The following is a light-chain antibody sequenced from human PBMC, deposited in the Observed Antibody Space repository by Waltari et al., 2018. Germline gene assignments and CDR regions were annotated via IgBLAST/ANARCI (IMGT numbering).Light chain of an antibody. CDR2: DVS. CDR3: SSYTSSNTVV. Sequence: HSALTQPAFVSGSPGHSIPIPCSGSSSAGGGYNYGSWYLQYPGQAPKLIIYDVSQRPSEISDRFSGSKSGSTASLTISGLQAEDEADYYCSSYTSSNTVVFGGGTKVTVL. V-gene: IGLV2-14*03. J-gene: IGLJ2*01. CDR1: SSAGGGYNY.